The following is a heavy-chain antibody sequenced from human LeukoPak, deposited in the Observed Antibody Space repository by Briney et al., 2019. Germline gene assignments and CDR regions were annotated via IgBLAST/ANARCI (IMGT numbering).Heavy chain of an antibody. Sequence: ASVKVSCKASGGTFSNYAISWVRQAPGQGLEWMGRIIPIFGTANYAQKFQGRVTITTDESTSTAYMELSSLRSEDTAVYYCARGGIPGDGYNPWGQGTLVTVSS. D-gene: IGHD5-24*01. J-gene: IGHJ5*02. V-gene: IGHV1-69*05. CDR2: IIPIFGTA. CDR3: ARGGIPGDGYNP. CDR1: GGTFSNYA.